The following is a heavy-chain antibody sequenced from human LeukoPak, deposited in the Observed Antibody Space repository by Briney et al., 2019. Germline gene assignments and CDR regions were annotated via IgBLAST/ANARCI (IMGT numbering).Heavy chain of an antibody. CDR1: GFTFSSYS. Sequence: PGGSLRLSCAASGFTFSSYSMNWVRQAPGKGLEWVSVIYSGGSTYYADSVKGRFTISRDNSKNTLYLQMNSLRAEDTAVYYCASHEHGPDAFDIWGQGTMVTVSS. CDR3: ASHEHGPDAFDI. J-gene: IGHJ3*02. CDR2: IYSGGST. D-gene: IGHD2-21*01. V-gene: IGHV3-53*01.